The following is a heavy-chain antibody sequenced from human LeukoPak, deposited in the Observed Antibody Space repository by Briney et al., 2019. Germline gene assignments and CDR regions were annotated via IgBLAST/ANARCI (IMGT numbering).Heavy chain of an antibody. J-gene: IGHJ4*02. Sequence: KPSETLSLTCTVSGGSISSSSYYWGWIRQPPGKGLEWIGYIYYSGSTNYNPSLKSRVTISVDTSKNQFSLKLSSVTAADTAVYYCARDERGSYDYWGQGTLVTVSS. D-gene: IGHD1-26*01. CDR3: ARDERGSYDY. CDR2: IYYSGST. V-gene: IGHV4-61*01. CDR1: GGSISSSSYY.